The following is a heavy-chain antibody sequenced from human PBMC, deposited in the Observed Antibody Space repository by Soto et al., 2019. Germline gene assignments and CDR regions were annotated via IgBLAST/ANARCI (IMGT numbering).Heavy chain of an antibody. D-gene: IGHD2-21*02. V-gene: IGHV4-31*03. CDR3: ARNPGLAYCGGDCYLGAFDI. CDR2: IYYSGST. CDR1: GGSISSGGYY. Sequence: QVQLQESGPGLVKPSQTLSLTRTVSGGSISSGGYYWSWIRQHPGKGLEWIGYIYYSGSTYYNPSLKSRVTISVDTSKNQFSLKLSSVTAADTAVYYCARNPGLAYCGGDCYLGAFDIWGQGTMVTVSS. J-gene: IGHJ3*02.